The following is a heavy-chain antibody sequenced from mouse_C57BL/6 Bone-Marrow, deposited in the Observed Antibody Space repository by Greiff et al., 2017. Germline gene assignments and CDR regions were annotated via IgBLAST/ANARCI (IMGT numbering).Heavy chain of an antibody. V-gene: IGHV1-85*01. CDR2: IYPRDGST. CDR3: ARDYGSSYWYFDV. D-gene: IGHD1-1*01. Sequence: VKLVESGPELVKPGASVKLSCKASGYTFTSYDINWVKQRPGQGLEWIGWIYPRDGSTKYNEKFKGKDTLTVDTSSSTAYMELHSLTSEDSAVYFCARDYGSSYWYFDVWGTGTTVTVSS. CDR1: GYTFTSYD. J-gene: IGHJ1*03.